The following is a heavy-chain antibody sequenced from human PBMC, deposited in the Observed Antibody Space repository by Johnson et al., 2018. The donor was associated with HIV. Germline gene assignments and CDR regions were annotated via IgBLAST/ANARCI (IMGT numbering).Heavy chain of an antibody. D-gene: IGHD3-10*01. CDR3: ARRKGSSNWYGGAFDI. CDR2: ISWNSINI. Sequence: VQLVESGGGLVQPGRSLRLSCTASGFSFEDYAMHWVRQAPGKGLEWVSGISWNSINIDYAASVKGRFAISRDNAKNCLYLQMNSLMPEDTALYYCARRKGSSNWYGGAFDIWGQGTMVIVSS. CDR1: GFSFEDYA. J-gene: IGHJ3*02. V-gene: IGHV3-9*01.